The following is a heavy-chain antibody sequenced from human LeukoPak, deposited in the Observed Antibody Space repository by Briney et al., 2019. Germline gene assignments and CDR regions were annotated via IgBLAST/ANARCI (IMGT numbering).Heavy chain of an antibody. Sequence: SETLSLTCTVSGDSISRSYYWSWIRQSPGKGLEWIGYIYYSGSTSYSPSLKSRVTISVDMSKNQFSLKLSSVIAADTAVYYCAREVVAPAGFDYWGQGTLVTVSS. CDR1: GDSISRSYY. CDR3: AREVVAPAGFDY. CDR2: IYYSGST. V-gene: IGHV4-59*01. D-gene: IGHD6-19*01. J-gene: IGHJ4*02.